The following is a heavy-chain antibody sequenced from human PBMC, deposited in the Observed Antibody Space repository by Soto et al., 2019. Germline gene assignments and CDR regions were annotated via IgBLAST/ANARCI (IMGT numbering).Heavy chain of an antibody. CDR2: VYDSANS. J-gene: IGHJ4*02. Sequence: SETLSLTCAISGASNSTTTYLWSWIRQPPGKGLEWIGSVYDSANSFYNPSLKSRLAVSVDTSKRQFSLNLRSVTAADTATYYCASQYSHYDNSGHLTFAYWDNWGQGTLVTVSS. CDR3: ASQYSHYDNSGHLTFAYWDN. D-gene: IGHD3-22*01. CDR1: GASNSTTTYL. V-gene: IGHV4-39*01.